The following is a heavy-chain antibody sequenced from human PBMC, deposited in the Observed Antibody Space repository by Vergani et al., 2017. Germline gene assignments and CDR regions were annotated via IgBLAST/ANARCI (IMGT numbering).Heavy chain of an antibody. CDR1: GGTFSSYA. CDR3: AGDRARRDGYNRNGMDV. V-gene: IGHV1-69*18. CDR2: INPIFGTE. Sequence: QVQLVQSGAEVKKPGYSVKVSCKASGGTFSSYAISWVRQAPGQGLEWVGRINPIFGTENYAQKFQGRVTITADESTSTAYMELSSLRSEGTAVYYCAGDRARRDGYNRNGMDVWGQGTTVTVSS. J-gene: IGHJ6*02. D-gene: IGHD5-24*01.